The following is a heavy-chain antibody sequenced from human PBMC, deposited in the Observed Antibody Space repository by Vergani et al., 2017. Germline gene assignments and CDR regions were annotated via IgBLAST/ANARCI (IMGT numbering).Heavy chain of an antibody. Sequence: EVQLLESGGGLVQPGGSLRLSCGATGFNFESYSMSWVRQAPGKGLEWVSSISPGGDSTAYTDSVKGRSTISRDNSKNTLFLQMHSLRVEDTALYYCAKFPLNITTPDRGDFWGQGALVTVSS. CDR3: AKFPLNITTPDRGDF. V-gene: IGHV3-23*01. CDR2: ISPGGDST. D-gene: IGHD1-1*01. J-gene: IGHJ4*02. CDR1: GFNFESYS.